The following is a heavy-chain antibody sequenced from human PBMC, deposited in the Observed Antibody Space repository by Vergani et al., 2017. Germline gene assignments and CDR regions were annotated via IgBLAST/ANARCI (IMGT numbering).Heavy chain of an antibody. Sequence: QLQLQESGPGLVKPSETLSLTCTVSGGSISSSSYYWCWIRQPPGKGLEWIGSIHYSGATYSNPSLNSRVTISVDTSKNQSSLKLSSVTAADTDVYYWARGDIVVVPAAIRRNWFDPWGQGTLVTVSS. CDR2: IHYSGAT. CDR3: ARGDIVVVPAAIRRNWFDP. D-gene: IGHD2-2*02. V-gene: IGHV4-39*07. J-gene: IGHJ5*02. CDR1: GGSISSSSYY.